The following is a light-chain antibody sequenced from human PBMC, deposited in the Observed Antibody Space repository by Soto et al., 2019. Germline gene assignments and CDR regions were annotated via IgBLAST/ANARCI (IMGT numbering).Light chain of an antibody. Sequence: QSALTQPASVSGSPGQSITISCTGTSGDVGGYNYVSWYQQHPGKAPKLIVYEVSNRPSGVSNRFSGSKSGDTASLTISGLQAEDEAYYYCNSYTTSSTLYVFGTWTKVTVL. CDR2: EVS. J-gene: IGLJ1*01. CDR3: NSYTTSSTLYV. CDR1: SGDVGGYNY. V-gene: IGLV2-14*01.